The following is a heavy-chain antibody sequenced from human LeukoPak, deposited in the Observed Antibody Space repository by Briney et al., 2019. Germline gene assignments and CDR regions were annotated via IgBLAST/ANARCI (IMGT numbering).Heavy chain of an antibody. CDR2: ISSSGSTI. D-gene: IGHD3-22*01. Sequence: GGSLRLSCAASGFTFSDYYMSWIRQAPGKGLEGVSYISSSGSTIYYADSVKGRFTISRDNAKNSLYLQMNSLSAEDTAVYYCARTDYYDSSGFSSAAFDIWGQGTMVTVSS. J-gene: IGHJ3*02. CDR1: GFTFSDYY. V-gene: IGHV3-11*01. CDR3: ARTDYYDSSGFSSAAFDI.